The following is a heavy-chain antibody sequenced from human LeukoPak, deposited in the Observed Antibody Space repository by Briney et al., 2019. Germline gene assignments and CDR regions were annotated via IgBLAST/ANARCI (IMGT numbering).Heavy chain of an antibody. CDR1: GVTVGSNY. D-gene: IGHD2-15*01. V-gene: IGHV3-53*01. CDR2: ISSGDNA. Sequence: GGSLRLSCAASGVTVGSNYTSWVRQAPGKGLEWVSVISSGDNAYYANSVKGRFTISRDNSKNTLNLQMNGLRAEDTAVYYCARDRGAGYCSGGGCYSAVFDLWGQGTMVTVSS. J-gene: IGHJ3*01. CDR3: ARDRGAGYCSGGGCYSAVFDL.